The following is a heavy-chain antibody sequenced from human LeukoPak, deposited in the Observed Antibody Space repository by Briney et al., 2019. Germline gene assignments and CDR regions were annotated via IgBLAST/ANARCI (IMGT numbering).Heavy chain of an antibody. J-gene: IGHJ4*02. CDR2: INHRGNT. CDR3: ARVPESVGINYFDS. Sequence: PETLSLTCAVYGGSFSGNYWSWVRQPPGKGLEWIGEINHRGNTNYNPSLKSRVTVSVDTSKNQFSLKLRSVTAADTAVYYCARVPESVGINYFDSWGQGTQVTVSS. V-gene: IGHV4-34*01. CDR1: GGSFSGNY. D-gene: IGHD1-1*01.